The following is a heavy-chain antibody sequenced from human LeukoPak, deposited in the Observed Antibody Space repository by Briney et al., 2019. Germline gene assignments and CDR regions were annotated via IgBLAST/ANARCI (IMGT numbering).Heavy chain of an antibody. CDR2: ITADGGDT. J-gene: IGHJ4*02. CDR3: ANPFYGSDYRHFGN. Sequence: PGGSLRLSCAASGFTFSNYAMRWVRQAPGKGLEWVSSITADGGDTYYADSVKGRFTISRDNAKNTLYLQMNNLRAEDTAVYYCANPFYGSDYRHFGNRGQGTLVTVSS. D-gene: IGHD2/OR15-2a*01. CDR1: GFTFSNYA. V-gene: IGHV3-23*01.